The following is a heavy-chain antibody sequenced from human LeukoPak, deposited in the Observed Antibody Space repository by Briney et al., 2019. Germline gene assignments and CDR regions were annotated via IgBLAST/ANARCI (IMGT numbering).Heavy chain of an antibody. V-gene: IGHV4-34*01. CDR2: INHSGDS. D-gene: IGHD1-26*01. CDR1: GGSFSGYY. CDR3: VRLGGIYYYYYMEV. Sequence: SETLSLTCAVYGGSFSGYYWSWIRQPPEKGLEWIGEINHSGDSNHNPSLKSRVTMSVDTSKNQFSLKLSSVTAADTAMYYCVRLGGIYYYYYMEVWGKGTTVTVSS. J-gene: IGHJ6*03.